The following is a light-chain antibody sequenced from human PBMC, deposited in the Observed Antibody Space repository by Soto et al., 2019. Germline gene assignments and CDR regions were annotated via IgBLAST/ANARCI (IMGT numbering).Light chain of an antibody. CDR2: GAS. V-gene: IGKV3-20*01. Sequence: EIVLTQSPGTLSLSPGERATLSCRASQSVSNNYLAWYQQKPGQAPGLLIYGASNRATGIPDRFSGSGSGTDCPLTISRLEPEDFAVYYCQPYGRSGTFGQGTKVES. J-gene: IGKJ1*01. CDR1: QSVSNNY. CDR3: QPYGRSGT.